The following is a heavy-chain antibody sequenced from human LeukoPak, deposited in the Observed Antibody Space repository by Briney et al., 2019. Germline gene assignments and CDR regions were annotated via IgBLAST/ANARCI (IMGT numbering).Heavy chain of an antibody. J-gene: IGHJ4*02. CDR1: GFTFSSYA. CDR3: ARDYGRAVYAMDY. CDR2: ISFDGSNK. D-gene: IGHD2-8*01. Sequence: HPGRSLRLSCAASGFTFSSYAMHWVRQAPGGGLEWVAVISFDGSNKFYVDSVRGRFTISRDNSKNTLHLQMNSLRAEDTAVYFCARDYGRAVYAMDYWGQGTLVTVSP. V-gene: IGHV3-30*04.